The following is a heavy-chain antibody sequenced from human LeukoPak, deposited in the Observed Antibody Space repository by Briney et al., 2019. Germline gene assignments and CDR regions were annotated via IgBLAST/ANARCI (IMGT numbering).Heavy chain of an antibody. CDR3: ARTWVGATTTVLRGFDL. Sequence: GGSLRLSCAASGFTFSSYAMSWVRQAPGKGLEWVSAISGSGGSTTYYADSVKGRFTISRDNSKKTLYLQVNRVRVEDTAVYYCARTWVGATTTVLRGFDLWGQGTLVTVSS. D-gene: IGHD2-15*01. CDR1: GFTFSSYA. CDR2: ISGSGGSTT. V-gene: IGHV3-23*01. J-gene: IGHJ4*02.